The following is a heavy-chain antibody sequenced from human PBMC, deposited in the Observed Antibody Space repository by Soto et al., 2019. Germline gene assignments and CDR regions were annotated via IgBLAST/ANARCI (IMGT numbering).Heavy chain of an antibody. D-gene: IGHD3-9*01. J-gene: IGHJ6*02. CDR2: IYPGDSDT. CDR1: GHIFSNYW. V-gene: IGHV5-51*01. Sequence: GESLKISCKGSGHIFSNYWIGWVRQMPGKGLEWMGIIYPGDSDTRYSPSFQGQVTITVDKSINTAYLQWSRLKASDTAMYYCARHVLTGYYNFYYGMDVWGQGTTVTVSS. CDR3: ARHVLTGYYNFYYGMDV.